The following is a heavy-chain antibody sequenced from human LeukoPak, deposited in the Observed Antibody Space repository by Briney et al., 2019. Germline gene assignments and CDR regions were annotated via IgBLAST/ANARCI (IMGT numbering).Heavy chain of an antibody. CDR1: GFTFSSYS. D-gene: IGHD6-13*01. CDR2: IYSGGST. Sequence: GGSLRLSCAASGFTFSSYSMNWVRQAPGKGLEWVSVIYSGGSTYSADSVKGRFTISRDNSKNTLSLQMNSLRAEDTAVYYCARAFGIAASNWFDPWGQGTLVTVSS. V-gene: IGHV3-53*01. CDR3: ARAFGIAASNWFDP. J-gene: IGHJ5*02.